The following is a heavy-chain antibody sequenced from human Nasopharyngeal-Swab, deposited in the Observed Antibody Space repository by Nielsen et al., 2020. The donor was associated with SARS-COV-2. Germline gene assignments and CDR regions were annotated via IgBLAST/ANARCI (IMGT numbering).Heavy chain of an antibody. Sequence: GESLKISCQGSGYSFTSYWIGWVRQMPGKGLEWMGIIYPGDSDTRCSPSFQGQVTISADKSISTAYLQWSSLKASDTAMYYCARQYDSSGYYSYYYYGMDVWGQGTTVTVSS. V-gene: IGHV5-51*01. D-gene: IGHD3-22*01. CDR2: IYPGDSDT. CDR3: ARQYDSSGYYSYYYYGMDV. CDR1: GYSFTSYW. J-gene: IGHJ6*02.